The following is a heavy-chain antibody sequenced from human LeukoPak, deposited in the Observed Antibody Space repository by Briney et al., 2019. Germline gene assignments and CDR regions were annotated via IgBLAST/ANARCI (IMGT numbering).Heavy chain of an antibody. CDR1: GGSISSSSYY. CDR2: IYYSGST. CDR3: ARQGVGSTSPNNWFDP. D-gene: IGHD2-2*01. V-gene: IGHV4-39*01. Sequence: SETLSLTCTVSGGSISSSSYYWGWIRQPPGKGLEWMGSIYYSGSTYYNPSLKSRVTISVDTSKNQFSLKLSSVTAADTAVYYCARQGVGSTSPNNWFDPWGQGTLVTVSS. J-gene: IGHJ5*02.